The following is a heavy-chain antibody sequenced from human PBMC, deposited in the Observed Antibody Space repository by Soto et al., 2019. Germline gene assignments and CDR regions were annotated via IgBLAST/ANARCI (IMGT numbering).Heavy chain of an antibody. Sequence: QVQLVQSGAEVKKPGSSVKVSCKASGGTFSSYAISWVRQAPGQGLEWMGGIIPIFGTANYAQKFQGRVRSTAAEPADTAYMELSSRRSEDTAVYDCAGEVSVSMVRGVLSCYGMDVWGQGTTVTVSS. D-gene: IGHD3-10*01. V-gene: IGHV1-69*12. CDR2: IIPIFGTA. J-gene: IGHJ6*02. CDR3: AGEVSVSMVRGVLSCYGMDV. CDR1: GGTFSSYA.